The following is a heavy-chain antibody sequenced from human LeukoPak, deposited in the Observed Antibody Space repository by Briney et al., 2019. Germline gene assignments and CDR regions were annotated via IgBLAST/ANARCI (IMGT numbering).Heavy chain of an antibody. CDR1: GFAFNSCA. D-gene: IGHD6-6*01. V-gene: IGHV3-74*01. Sequence: PGASLRLSCAASGFAFNSCAMTWVRQSPGKGLEWVSRINSDGSSTSYADSVKGRFTISRDNAKNTLYLQMNSLRAEDTAVYYCARVWQLGLDYWGQGTLVTVSS. J-gene: IGHJ4*02. CDR2: INSDGSST. CDR3: ARVWQLGLDY.